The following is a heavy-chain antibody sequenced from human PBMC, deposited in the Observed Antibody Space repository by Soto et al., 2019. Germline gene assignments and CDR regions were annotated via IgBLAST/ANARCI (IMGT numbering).Heavy chain of an antibody. CDR1: GFTFSSYG. J-gene: IGHJ6*02. Sequence: GGSLRLSCAASGFTFSSYGMHWVRQAPGKGLEWVAVIWYDGSNKYYADSVKGRFTISRDNSKNTLYLQMNSLRAEDTAVYYCARDYRSTHYYYGMDVWGQGTTVTSP. CDR3: ARDYRSTHYYYGMDV. V-gene: IGHV3-33*01. CDR2: IWYDGSNK.